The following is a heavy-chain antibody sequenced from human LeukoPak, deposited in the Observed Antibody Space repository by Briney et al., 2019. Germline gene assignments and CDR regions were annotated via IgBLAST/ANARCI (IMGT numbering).Heavy chain of an antibody. V-gene: IGHV3-48*03. CDR3: ARDMYPYYDFWSGYSHIDY. CDR1: GFTFSSYE. Sequence: GGSPRLSCAASGFTFSSYEMNWVRQAPGKGLEWVSYISSSGSTIYYADSVKGRFTISRDNAKNSLYLQMNSLRAEDTAVYYCARDMYPYYDFWSGYSHIDYWGQGTLVTGSS. D-gene: IGHD3-3*01. J-gene: IGHJ4*02. CDR2: ISSSGSTI.